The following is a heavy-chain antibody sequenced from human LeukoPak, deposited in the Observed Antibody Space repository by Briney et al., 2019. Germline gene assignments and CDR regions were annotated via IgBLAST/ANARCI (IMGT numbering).Heavy chain of an antibody. Sequence: SETLSLTCAVYGGSFSGYYWSWIRQPPGKGLEWIGEINHSGSTNYNPSLKSRVTISVDTSKNQFSLKLSSVTAADTAVYYCARTHTIFGVVRRNWFDPWGQGTRVTVSS. CDR2: INHSGST. CDR3: ARTHTIFGVVRRNWFDP. CDR1: GGSFSGYY. V-gene: IGHV4-34*01. D-gene: IGHD3-3*01. J-gene: IGHJ5*02.